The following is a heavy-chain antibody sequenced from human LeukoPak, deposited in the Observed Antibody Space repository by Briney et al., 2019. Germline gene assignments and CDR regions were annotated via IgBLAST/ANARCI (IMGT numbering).Heavy chain of an antibody. CDR3: AKDRYRRRFRDMITFGGVIVADY. CDR1: GFTMSHYG. D-gene: IGHD3-16*02. J-gene: IGHJ4*02. V-gene: IGHV3-23*01. CDR2: IRSAVETT. Sequence: GGSLRLSCAATGFTMSHYGVSWVRQAPGKGLEWISGIRSAVETTHYADSVKGRFIISRDNSKNTLYLQMNSLRAEDTAVYYCAKDRYRRRFRDMITFGGVIVADYWGQGTLVTVSS.